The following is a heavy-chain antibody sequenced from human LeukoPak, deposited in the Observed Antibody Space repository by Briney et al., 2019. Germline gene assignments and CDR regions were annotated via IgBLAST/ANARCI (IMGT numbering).Heavy chain of an antibody. CDR2: IYEGGSA. CDR1: GDAIIDDS. V-gene: IGHV4-59*01. D-gene: IGHD2-2*01. Sequence: SETLSLTCTVSGDAIIDDSWSWIRQPPGKGLGWIGYIYEGGSANYNPSLRSRVTISLDTSKNQFSLKLSSVTAADTAVYYCARVNIVVVPAAINWFDPWVQGTLGTVSS. J-gene: IGHJ5*02. CDR3: ARVNIVVVPAAINWFDP.